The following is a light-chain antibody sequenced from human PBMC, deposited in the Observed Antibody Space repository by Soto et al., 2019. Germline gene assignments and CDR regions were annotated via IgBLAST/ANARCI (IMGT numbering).Light chain of an antibody. J-gene: IGKJ1*01. V-gene: IGKV1-39*01. CDR1: QSISSY. Sequence: DIQMTQSPSSLSASVGDRVTITCRASQSISSYLNWYQQKPGKAPKLLIYAASSLQSGVPSRFSGSGSGTDFTLTISSLQPEDFATYYCQQSYSTPPDTFGQGTKVHIK. CDR3: QQSYSTPPDT. CDR2: AAS.